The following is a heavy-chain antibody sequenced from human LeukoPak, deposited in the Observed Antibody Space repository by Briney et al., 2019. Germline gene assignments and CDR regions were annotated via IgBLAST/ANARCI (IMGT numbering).Heavy chain of an antibody. CDR1: GDSISNYY. CDR3: AKKSQTMSAAGGMDV. J-gene: IGHJ6*02. CDR2: IYTSGYT. D-gene: IGHD3-10*02. Sequence: SETLSLTCTVSGDSISNYYWNWVRQPAGKGLEWIGHIYTSGYTNYNPSLKSRVTVSVDTSKNQFSLKLTSVTAADAAVYYWAKKSQTMSAAGGMDVWGQGTTVTVSS. V-gene: IGHV4-4*07.